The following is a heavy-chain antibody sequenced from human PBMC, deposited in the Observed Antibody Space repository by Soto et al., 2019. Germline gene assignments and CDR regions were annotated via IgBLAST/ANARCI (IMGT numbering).Heavy chain of an antibody. CDR2: IHQDGGEK. J-gene: IGHJ4*02. Sequence: GGSLRLSCPASGLTFSRYWMNWVRQAPGKGLEWVANIHQDGGEKDYVDSVKGRFTISRDNAKNSLYLQMNSLRAEDPAVYYCASPGLGEPPPRSGGQGTLVTVSS. D-gene: IGHD3-16*01. CDR1: GLTFSRYW. V-gene: IGHV3-7*05. CDR3: ASPGLGEPPPRS.